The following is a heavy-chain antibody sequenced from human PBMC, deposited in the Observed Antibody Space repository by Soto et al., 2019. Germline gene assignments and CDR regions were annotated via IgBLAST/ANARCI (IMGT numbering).Heavy chain of an antibody. CDR3: ARDLNRYYFDF. J-gene: IGHJ4*02. V-gene: IGHV3-74*01. CDR1: EFSFSSYW. Sequence: GGSLRLSCAASEFSFSSYWMHWVRQAPGKGLVWVSRINSDGSSTNYADSVKGRFTISRDNAKNTLYLQMNSLRAEDTAVYFCARDLNRYYFDFWGQGTLVTVSS. CDR2: INSDGSST.